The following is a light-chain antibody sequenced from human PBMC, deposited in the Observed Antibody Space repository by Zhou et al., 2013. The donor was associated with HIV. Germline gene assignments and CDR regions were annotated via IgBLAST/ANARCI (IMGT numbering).Light chain of an antibody. CDR2: GAS. V-gene: IGKV3-15*01. CDR1: QSISTSY. CDR3: QQYHNWPLT. J-gene: IGKJ4*01. Sequence: EIVLTQSPGTLSLSPGERATLSCRASQSISTSYLAWYQQKPGQAPRLLIYGASTRATGLPGRFSGSGSGTEFSLTISGLQSEDFAIYYCQQYHNWPLTFGGGTQVEIK.